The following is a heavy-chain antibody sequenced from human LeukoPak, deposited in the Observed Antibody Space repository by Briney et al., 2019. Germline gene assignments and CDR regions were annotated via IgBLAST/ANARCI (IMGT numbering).Heavy chain of an antibody. CDR2: IYSSGST. D-gene: IGHD3-22*01. V-gene: IGHV4-61*02. Sequence: PSETLSLTCSVSGGSIRSGNYYWSWIRQPAGKGLEWIGRIYSSGSTNYNPSLKSRVTISIDTSKNQFSLKLSSVTAADTAVYYCARQPYYYDSSGYYRVGWFDPWGQGTLVTVSS. CDR3: ARQPYYYDSSGYYRVGWFDP. J-gene: IGHJ5*02. CDR1: GGSIRSGNYY.